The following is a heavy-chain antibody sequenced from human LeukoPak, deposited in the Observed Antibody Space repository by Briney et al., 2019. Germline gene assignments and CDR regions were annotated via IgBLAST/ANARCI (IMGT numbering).Heavy chain of an antibody. CDR3: ARGAYDILTGPSSTFDY. Sequence: ASVKVSCKASGYTFTSYDINWVRQATGQGLEWMGWMNPNSGGTNYAQKFQGRVTMTRDTSISTAYMELSRLRSDDTAVYYCARGAYDILTGPSSTFDYWGQGTLVTVSS. V-gene: IGHV1-2*02. D-gene: IGHD3-9*01. CDR2: MNPNSGGT. J-gene: IGHJ4*02. CDR1: GYTFTSYD.